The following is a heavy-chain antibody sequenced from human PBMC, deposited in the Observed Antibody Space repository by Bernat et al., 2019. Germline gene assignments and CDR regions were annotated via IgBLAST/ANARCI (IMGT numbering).Heavy chain of an antibody. CDR1: GFTFSSYG. V-gene: IGHV3-30*18. J-gene: IGHJ2*01. Sequence: QVQQVESGGGVVQPGRSLRLSCAASGFTFSSYGMHWVRQAPGKGLEWVAVISYDGSNKYYADSVKGRFTISRDNSKNTLYLQMNSLRAEDTAVYYCAKDGALNPTLRYFDLWGRGTLVTVSS. CDR3: AKDGALNPTLRYFDL. CDR2: ISYDGSNK. D-gene: IGHD2-15*01.